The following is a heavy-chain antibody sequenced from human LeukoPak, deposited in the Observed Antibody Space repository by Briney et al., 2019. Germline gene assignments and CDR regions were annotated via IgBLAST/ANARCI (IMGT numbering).Heavy chain of an antibody. D-gene: IGHD3-22*01. V-gene: IGHV4-39*07. CDR3: ARTLVVITSSPFDY. J-gene: IGHJ4*02. CDR2: INHSGST. Sequence: MPSETLSLTCTVSGGSISSSSYYWSWIRQPPGKGLEWIGEINHSGSTNYNPSLKSRVTISVDTSKNQSSLKLSSVTAADTAVYYCARTLVVITSSPFDYWGQGTLVTVSS. CDR1: GGSISSSSYY.